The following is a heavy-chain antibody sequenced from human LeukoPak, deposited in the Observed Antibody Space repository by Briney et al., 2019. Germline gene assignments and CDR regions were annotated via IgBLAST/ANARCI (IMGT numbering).Heavy chain of an antibody. CDR1: GFTFGSYW. CDR2: INTDGSST. Sequence: PGGSLRLSCAASGFTFGSYWMHWVRQAPGKGLVWVSRINTDGSSTSYADSVKGRFTISRDNAKNTLYLQMNSLRAEDTAVYYCARDAEVVAGHYYYYMDVWGKGTTVTVSS. CDR3: ARDAEVVAGHYYYYMDV. D-gene: IGHD2-15*01. V-gene: IGHV3-74*01. J-gene: IGHJ6*03.